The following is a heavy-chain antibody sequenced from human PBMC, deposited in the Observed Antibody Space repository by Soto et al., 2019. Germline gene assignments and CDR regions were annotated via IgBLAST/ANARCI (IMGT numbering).Heavy chain of an antibody. CDR2: IYHSGST. CDR3: ARQVAAAGGYY. V-gene: IGHV4-61*08. D-gene: IGHD6-13*01. Sequence: SETLSLTCTVSGGSISSGGYSWSWIRQPPGKGLEWIGYIYHSGSTNYNPSLKSRVTISVDTSKNQFSLKLSSVTAADTAVYYCARQVAAAGGYYWGQGTLVTVSS. CDR1: GGSISSGGYS. J-gene: IGHJ4*02.